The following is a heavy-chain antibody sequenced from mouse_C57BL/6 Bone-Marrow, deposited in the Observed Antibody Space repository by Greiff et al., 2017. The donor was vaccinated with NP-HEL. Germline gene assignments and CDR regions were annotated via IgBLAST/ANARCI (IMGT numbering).Heavy chain of an antibody. D-gene: IGHD1-1*01. CDR2: IYPGDGDT. J-gene: IGHJ3*01. V-gene: IGHV1-82*01. CDR3: SRSLLLLMIAY. Sequence: VQLQQSGPELVKPGASVKISCKASGYAFSSSWMNWVKQRPGKGLEWIGRIYPGDGDTNYNGKFKGKATLTADKSSSTAYMQHISLTSDDSAVYFCSRSLLLLMIAYWGQGTLVTVSA. CDR1: GYAFSSSW.